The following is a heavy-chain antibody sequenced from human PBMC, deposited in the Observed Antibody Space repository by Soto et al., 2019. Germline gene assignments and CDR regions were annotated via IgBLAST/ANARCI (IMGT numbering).Heavy chain of an antibody. CDR1: GGSISSSSYY. Sequence: SLTCTVSGGSISSSSYYWGWIRQPPGKGLEWVGSIYYSGSTYYNPSLKSRVTISVDTSKNQFSLKLSSVTAADTAVYYCARRPRKTYYDDSSGYSGGPGWGQGTLVTVSS. V-gene: IGHV4-39*01. J-gene: IGHJ4*02. CDR2: IYYSGST. CDR3: ARRPRKTYYDDSSGYSGGPG. D-gene: IGHD3-22*01.